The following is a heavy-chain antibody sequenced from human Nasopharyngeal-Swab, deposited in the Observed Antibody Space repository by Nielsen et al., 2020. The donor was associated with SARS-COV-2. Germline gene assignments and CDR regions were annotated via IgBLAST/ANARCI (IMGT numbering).Heavy chain of an antibody. D-gene: IGHD4-17*01. CDR2: IDPSDSYT. CDR3: AHDYGDYGGYFDY. J-gene: IGHJ4*02. CDR1: GYSFTSYW. V-gene: IGHV5-10-1*01. Sequence: GESLKISCKGSGYSFTSYWISWVRQMPGKGLEWMGRIDPSDSYTNYSPSFQGHITISADKSISTAYLQWSSLKASDTAMYYCAHDYGDYGGYFDYRGQGTLVTVSS.